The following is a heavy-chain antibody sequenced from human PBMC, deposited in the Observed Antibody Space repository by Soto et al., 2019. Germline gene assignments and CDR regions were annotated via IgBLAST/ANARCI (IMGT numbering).Heavy chain of an antibody. J-gene: IGHJ4*02. CDR3: ARSPRSSPYFDY. CDR1: GYTFSNFW. D-gene: IGHD6-13*01. V-gene: IGHV5-51*01. Sequence: PGESLKISCQCSGYTFSNFWIGWVRQLPGRGLEWMGIIYPGDQETRYSPSFHGKVTISADKSINTAYLQWNSLEASDTAFYFCARSPRSSPYFDYWGQGALVIVSS. CDR2: IYPGDQET.